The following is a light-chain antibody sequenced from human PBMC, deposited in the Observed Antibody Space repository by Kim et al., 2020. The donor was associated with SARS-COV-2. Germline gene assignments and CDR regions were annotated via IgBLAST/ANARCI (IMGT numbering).Light chain of an antibody. CDR3: CSYAGSSTPV. J-gene: IGLJ2*01. Sequence: GQSITISCTGTSSDVGSYNHVSWYQQHPGKAPKLMIYEGSKRPSGVSNRFSGSKSGNTASLTISGLQAEDEADYYCCSYAGSSTPVFGGGTQLTVL. V-gene: IGLV2-23*01. CDR2: EGS. CDR1: SSDVGSYNH.